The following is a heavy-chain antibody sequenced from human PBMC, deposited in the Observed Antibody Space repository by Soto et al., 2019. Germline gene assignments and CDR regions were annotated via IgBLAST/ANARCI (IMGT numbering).Heavy chain of an antibody. CDR1: GFTFSGYG. CDR2: IWYDGSNK. Sequence: GGSLRLSCAASGFTFSGYGMHWVRQAPGKGLEWVAVIWYDGSNKYYADSVKGRFTISRDNSKNTLYLQMSSLRAEDTAVYYCAKGGTSSCYSRVDHWGQGSQVTVSS. J-gene: IGHJ4*02. V-gene: IGHV3-33*06. CDR3: AKGGTSSCYSRVDH. D-gene: IGHD2-15*01.